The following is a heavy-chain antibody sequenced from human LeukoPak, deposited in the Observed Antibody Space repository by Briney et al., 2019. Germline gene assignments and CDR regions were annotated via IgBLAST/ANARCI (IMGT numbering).Heavy chain of an antibody. V-gene: IGHV3-48*03. D-gene: IGHD2-2*03. CDR1: GFNFHSHE. CDR2: ISSSGTT. Sequence: GGSLRLSCAASGFNFHSHEMNWVRQAPGKGLEWVSYISSSGTTYYADSVKGRFTISRDNAKNSLFLQMNSLRAEDTAVYYCGRGGYCSSTICYAMNAFDIWGKGTTVTVSS. CDR3: GRGGYCSSTICYAMNAFDI. J-gene: IGHJ3*02.